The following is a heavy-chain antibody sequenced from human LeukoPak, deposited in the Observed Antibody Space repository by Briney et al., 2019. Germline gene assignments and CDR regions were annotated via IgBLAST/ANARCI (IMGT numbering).Heavy chain of an antibody. CDR2: IRYDGSNK. D-gene: IGHD6-13*01. CDR3: AKIAAARFYFDY. V-gene: IGHV3-30*02. Sequence: PGRSLRLSCAASGFTFSSYGMHWVRQAPGKGLEGVAFIRYDGSNKYYADSVKGRFTISRDNSKNTLYLQMNSLRAEDTAVYYCAKIAAARFYFDYWGQGTLVTVSS. CDR1: GFTFSSYG. J-gene: IGHJ4*02.